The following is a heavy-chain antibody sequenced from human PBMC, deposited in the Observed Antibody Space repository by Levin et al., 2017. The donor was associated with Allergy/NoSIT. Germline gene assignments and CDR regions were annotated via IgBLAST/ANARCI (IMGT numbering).Heavy chain of an antibody. CDR1: GFTFSSYA. J-gene: IGHJ5*02. Sequence: GSLRLSCAASGFTFSSYAMIWVRQAPGRGLEWVSAISGSGGSTYYADSVEGRFTISRDNSKNTVYLQMNSLRAEDSALYYCAKDLEDYGDNSQNWFDPWGQGTLVTVSS. CDR2: ISGSGGST. D-gene: IGHD4-23*01. V-gene: IGHV3-23*01. CDR3: AKDLEDYGDNSQNWFDP.